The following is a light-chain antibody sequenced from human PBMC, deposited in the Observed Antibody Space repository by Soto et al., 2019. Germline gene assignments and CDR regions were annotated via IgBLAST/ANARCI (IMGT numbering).Light chain of an antibody. CDR2: DVS. J-gene: IGLJ1*01. V-gene: IGLV2-14*01. CDR3: RSYTSTSTYV. Sequence: QSVLTQPASVSGSPGQSITITCTGTSSDVVGYNYVSWYQQHPGKAPKLMIYDVSNRPSGVSNRFSGSKSGNTASLTISGLQAEDEADYYSRSYTSTSTYVFAIGTKVTVL. CDR1: SSDVVGYNY.